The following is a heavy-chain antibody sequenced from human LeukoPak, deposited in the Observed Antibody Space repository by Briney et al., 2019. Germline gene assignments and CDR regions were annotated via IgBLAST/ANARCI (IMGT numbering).Heavy chain of an antibody. CDR2: ISDSGGYT. J-gene: IGHJ4*02. V-gene: IGHV3-23*01. D-gene: IGHD3-10*01. CDR1: GFTFSSYA. Sequence: SGGSLRLSCAAPGFTFSSYAMSWVRQAPGKGLEWVSAISDSGGYTYYADSVKGRFTISRDNAKNTVYLQMNSLRAEDTAVYYCAKSSGSYPYYFDYWGQGTLVTVSS. CDR3: AKSSGSYPYYFDY.